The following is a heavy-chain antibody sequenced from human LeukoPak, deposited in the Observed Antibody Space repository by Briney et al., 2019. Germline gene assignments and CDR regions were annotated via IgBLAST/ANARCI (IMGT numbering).Heavy chain of an antibody. Sequence: PGGSLRLSCAASGFTFSSNAMSWVRQAPGQGLEWVSAISGSGGSTYYADSVKGRFTISRDNSKNTLYLQMNSLRAEDTAVYYCAKPMTTVTTRTLFNPHDAFDIWGQGTMVTVSS. CDR3: AKPMTTVTTRTLFNPHDAFDI. CDR1: GFTFSSNA. D-gene: IGHD4-17*01. J-gene: IGHJ3*02. V-gene: IGHV3-23*01. CDR2: ISGSGGST.